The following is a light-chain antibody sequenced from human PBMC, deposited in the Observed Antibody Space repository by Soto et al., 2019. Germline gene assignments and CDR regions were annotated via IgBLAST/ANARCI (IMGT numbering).Light chain of an antibody. Sequence: DIQMTQSPSSLSASVGDRVTITCRASQSISSYLNWYQQKPGKAPKLLIYAASSLQSGVPSRFSDSGSGTDFTLTISSLQPEDFATYYCHQSYSTLWTFGQGTKVDIK. CDR3: HQSYSTLWT. CDR2: AAS. J-gene: IGKJ1*01. CDR1: QSISSY. V-gene: IGKV1-39*01.